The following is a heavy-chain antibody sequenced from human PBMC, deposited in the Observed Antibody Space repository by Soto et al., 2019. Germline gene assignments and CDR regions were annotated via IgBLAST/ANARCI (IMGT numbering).Heavy chain of an antibody. CDR3: AKGSTNFPYYYYYYMAV. D-gene: IGHD2-2*01. CDR1: GFTFSSYA. V-gene: IGHV3-23*01. J-gene: IGHJ6*03. Sequence: EVQLLESGGGLVQPGGSLRLSCAASGFTFSSYAMSWVRQAPGKGLEWVSAISGSGGSTYYADSVKGRFTISRDHSKNTLSLQMNSLRAEDTAVYYCAKGSTNFPYYYYYYMAVWGKGTTVTVSS. CDR2: ISGSGGST.